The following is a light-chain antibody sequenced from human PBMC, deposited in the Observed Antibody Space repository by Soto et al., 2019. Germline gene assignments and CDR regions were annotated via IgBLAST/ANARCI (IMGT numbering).Light chain of an antibody. J-gene: IGKJ1*01. Sequence: EIVMTQSSATLSVSPGERATLSCRASQSISSNLAWYQQKPGQAPRLLIYGASTRATGIPATFRGSGSGTEFTLTISSLQSEDFAVYYCQHYNNWPPWTFGQGTKVDIK. CDR3: QHYNNWPPWT. CDR2: GAS. V-gene: IGKV3-15*01. CDR1: QSISSN.